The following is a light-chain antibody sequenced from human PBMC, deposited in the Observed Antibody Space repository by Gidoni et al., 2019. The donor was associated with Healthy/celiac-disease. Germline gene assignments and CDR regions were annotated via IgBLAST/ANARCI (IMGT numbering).Light chain of an antibody. CDR3: QQYNNWPWT. V-gene: IGKV3-15*01. Sequence: EIVITQSPATLAVSPGERATLSCRASQSVCSNLAWYQQKPGQAPRLLIYGASTRATGIPARFSGSGSGTEFTLTISSLQSEDFAVYYCQQYNNWPWTFGQGTKVEIK. CDR1: QSVCSN. CDR2: GAS. J-gene: IGKJ1*01.